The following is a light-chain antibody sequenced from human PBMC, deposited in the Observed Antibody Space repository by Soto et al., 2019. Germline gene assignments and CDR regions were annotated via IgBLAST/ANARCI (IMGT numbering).Light chain of an antibody. V-gene: IGKV3-20*01. Sequence: EIVLTQSPGTLSLSPGERATLSCRASQSVTSSYLAWYQQKPGQAPRLLIYSTSSRATGIPDRFSGSGSGTDFTLTISSLEPEDFAVYHCQQYGYSPYTFGQRTKVDIK. J-gene: IGKJ2*01. CDR1: QSVTSSY. CDR2: STS. CDR3: QQYGYSPYT.